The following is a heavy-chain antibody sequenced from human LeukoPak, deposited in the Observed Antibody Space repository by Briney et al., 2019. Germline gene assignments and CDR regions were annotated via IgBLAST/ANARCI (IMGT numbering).Heavy chain of an antibody. D-gene: IGHD2-2*02. CDR3: ARARCSSTSCYTDYYYYYMDV. CDR2: IYTSGST. V-gene: IGHV4-61*02. J-gene: IGHJ6*03. Sequence: PSETLSLTCAVSGYSISSGYYWSWIRQPAGQGLEWIGRIYTSGSTNYNPSLKSRVTISVDTSKNQFSLKLSSVTAADTAVYYWARARCSSTSCYTDYYYYYMDVWGKGTTVTVSS. CDR1: GYSISSGYY.